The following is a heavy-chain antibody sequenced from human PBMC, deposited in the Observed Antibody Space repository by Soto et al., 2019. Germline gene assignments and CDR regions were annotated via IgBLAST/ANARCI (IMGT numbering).Heavy chain of an antibody. D-gene: IGHD4-17*01. CDR1: GGSVSSGSYY. J-gene: IGHJ2*01. V-gene: IGHV4-61*01. Sequence: QVQLQESGPGLVKPSETLSLTCTVSGGSVSSGSYYWSWIRQPPGKGLEWIGYIYYSGSTNYNPPLKSRVPISVDTSKNQFSLKLSSVTAADTAVYYCARDEGDYGDYDWYFDLWGRGTLVTVSS. CDR2: IYYSGST. CDR3: ARDEGDYGDYDWYFDL.